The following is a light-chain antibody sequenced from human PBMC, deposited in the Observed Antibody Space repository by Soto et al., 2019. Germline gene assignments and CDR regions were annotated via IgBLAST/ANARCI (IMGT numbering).Light chain of an antibody. CDR2: DAS. CDR1: QSISSW. J-gene: IGKJ1*01. V-gene: IGKV1-5*01. Sequence: DIQMTQSPSTLSASVGDRVTITCRASQSISSWLAWYQQKPGKAPKLLIYDASSLESGVPSRFSGSGSGTEFPLTISILQPDDFATYYCKQYNSYSTFGQGTKGDIK. CDR3: KQYNSYST.